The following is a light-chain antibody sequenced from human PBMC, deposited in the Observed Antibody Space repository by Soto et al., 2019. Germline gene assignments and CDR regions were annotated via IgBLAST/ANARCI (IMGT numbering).Light chain of an antibody. CDR3: QQYGSSPPT. V-gene: IGKV3-20*01. CDR2: GAS. Sequence: EIVLTQSPGTLSLSPGERATLSCRASQSVSSSYLAWYQQKPGQAPRPLIYGASSRATGIPDRFSGSGSGTDFTLTIGRLEPEDLAVYYCQQYGSSPPTFGEGTKVEIK. J-gene: IGKJ1*01. CDR1: QSVSSSY.